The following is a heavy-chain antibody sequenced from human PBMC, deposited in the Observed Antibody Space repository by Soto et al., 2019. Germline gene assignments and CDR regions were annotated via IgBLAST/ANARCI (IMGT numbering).Heavy chain of an antibody. CDR3: AKTTGDYPLYWYFDL. CDR2: ISYDGSNK. Sequence: QEQLVESGGGVVQPGRSLRLTCAGCGFTFSSYGMHWVRQAPGKGLEWVAIISYDGSNKYYADSVKGRFTISRDNSKNTLYLQMNSLRAEDTAVYYCAKTTGDYPLYWYFDLWGRGTLVTVSS. J-gene: IGHJ2*01. CDR1: GFTFSSYG. D-gene: IGHD4-17*01. V-gene: IGHV3-30*18.